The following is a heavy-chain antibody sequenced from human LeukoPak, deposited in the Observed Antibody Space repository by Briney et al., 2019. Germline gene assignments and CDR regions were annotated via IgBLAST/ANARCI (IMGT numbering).Heavy chain of an antibody. CDR2: ISGSGGRT. J-gene: IGHJ6*03. V-gene: IGHV3-23*01. CDR3: AKGRGRLVLILSDYMDV. Sequence: GGSLRLSCAASGFTFSSYAMSWVGQAPGKGGEGVSAISGSGGRTYYADSVKGRFTISRDNSKNTLYLQMNSLRAEDTAVYYCAKGRGRLVLILSDYMDVWGKGTTVTVSS. D-gene: IGHD2-8*01. CDR1: GFTFSSYA.